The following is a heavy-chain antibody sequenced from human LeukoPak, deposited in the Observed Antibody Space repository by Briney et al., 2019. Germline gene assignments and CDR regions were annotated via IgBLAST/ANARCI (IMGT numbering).Heavy chain of an antibody. D-gene: IGHD3-22*01. CDR3: AKEEDSSGSVFDY. CDR2: IWYDGSNK. Sequence: PGRSLRLSCAASGFTFSSYGMHWVRQAPGKGLEWVAVIWYDGSNKYYADSVKGRFTISSDNSKNTLYLQMNSLRAEDTAVYYCAKEEDSSGSVFDYWGQGTLVTVSS. CDR1: GFTFSSYG. J-gene: IGHJ4*02. V-gene: IGHV3-33*06.